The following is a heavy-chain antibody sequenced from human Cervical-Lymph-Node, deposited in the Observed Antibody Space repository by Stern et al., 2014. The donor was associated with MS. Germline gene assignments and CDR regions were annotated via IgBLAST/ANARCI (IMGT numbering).Heavy chain of an antibody. V-gene: IGHV3-30*18. CDR3: AKGCNGAGFCYYLDF. J-gene: IGHJ4*02. CDR2: ISYDGSEE. CDR1: GFTFSNSA. Sequence: MQLVESGGGVVQPGRSLRLSCAASGFTFSNSAMHWVRQAPGKGLEWVAIISYDGSEEKFADSVRDRFTISRDNSKNTLYLQMNSLRTEDTAMYYCAKGCNGAGFCYYLDFWGRGAHVTVSS. D-gene: IGHD4/OR15-4a*01.